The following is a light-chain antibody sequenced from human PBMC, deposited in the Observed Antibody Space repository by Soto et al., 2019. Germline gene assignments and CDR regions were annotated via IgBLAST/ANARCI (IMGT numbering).Light chain of an antibody. J-gene: IGLJ3*02. V-gene: IGLV2-14*01. CDR3: VSYIESSLTHWV. Sequence: HSALTQPASVSGSPGQSITISCTGTYTDVGGYNRVSWYQHHAGKGPKMLIFEVDNRPSGISDRFSGSKSGDTASLTISDLQAEDEADYYCVSYIESSLTHWVFGGGTKVTVL. CDR2: EVD. CDR1: YTDVGGYNR.